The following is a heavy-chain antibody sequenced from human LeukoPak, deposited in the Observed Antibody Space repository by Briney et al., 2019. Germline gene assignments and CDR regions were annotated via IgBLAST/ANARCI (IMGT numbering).Heavy chain of an antibody. CDR1: GFTFSNYG. D-gene: IGHD3-9*01. CDR2: ISGSAGRT. Sequence: PGGSLRLSCAASGFTFSNYGMNWVRQAPGKGLEWVSGISGSAGRTYYADSVKGRFTISRDNFRNTLYLQMNSLRAEDTAVYYCASEYYDILTGYYYFDYWGQGTLVTVSS. CDR3: ASEYYDILTGYYYFDY. V-gene: IGHV3-23*01. J-gene: IGHJ4*02.